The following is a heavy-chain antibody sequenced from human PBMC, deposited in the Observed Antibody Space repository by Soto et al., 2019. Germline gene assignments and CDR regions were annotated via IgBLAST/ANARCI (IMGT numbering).Heavy chain of an antibody. V-gene: IGHV1-69*01. CDR1: GGSFRTYA. CDR2: IIPMLAAP. D-gene: IGHD2-21*01. CDR3: ARVGPPSPSVIWFFDL. Sequence: QGQLVQSGAEVKKPGSSVKVSCKASGGSFRTYAINWVRQAPGQGLEWMGGIIPMLAAPTYAQKFQGRLTITADESTTTVYMELSSLTSEDTAVYYCARVGPPSPSVIWFFDLWGRGTLVTVPS. J-gene: IGHJ2*01.